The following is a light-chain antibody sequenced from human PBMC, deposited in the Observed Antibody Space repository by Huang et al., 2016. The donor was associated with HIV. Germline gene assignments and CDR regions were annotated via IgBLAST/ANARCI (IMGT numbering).Light chain of an antibody. V-gene: IGKV4-1*01. CDR3: QQYYSTPYT. CDR1: QSVLYSSINKNY. J-gene: IGKJ2*01. Sequence: DIVMTQSPDSLAVSLGERATINCKSSQSVLYSSINKNYLAWYQQKPGQPPKRLIYWASTRESGVPDRFSGSGSGTDFTLTISSLQAEDVAVYYCQQYYSTPYTFGQGTKLEIK. CDR2: WAS.